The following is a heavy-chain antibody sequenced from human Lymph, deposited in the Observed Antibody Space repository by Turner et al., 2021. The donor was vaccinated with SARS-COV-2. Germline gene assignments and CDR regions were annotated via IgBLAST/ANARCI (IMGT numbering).Heavy chain of an antibody. Sequence: EVQLLDSGVDLVQPEGSLTLSCAASGFTFSNYAMSWVRQAPGKGLEWVSDISGSGARTYYADSVKGRFTISRDNSKNTLFLQMNSLRADDTAIYYCAKSPLGEDYFDYWGQGTLVTVSS. D-gene: IGHD3-16*01. CDR2: ISGSGART. CDR3: AKSPLGEDYFDY. J-gene: IGHJ4*02. V-gene: IGHV3-23*01. CDR1: GFTFSNYA.